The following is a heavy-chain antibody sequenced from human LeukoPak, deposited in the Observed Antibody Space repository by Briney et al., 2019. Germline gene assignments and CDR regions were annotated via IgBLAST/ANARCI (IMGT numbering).Heavy chain of an antibody. CDR1: GFTFSSYW. D-gene: IGHD6-13*01. CDR3: AREKGWAAAGKGWLDY. J-gene: IGHJ4*02. CDR2: INHNGNVN. Sequence: PGGSLRLSCAASGFTFSSYWMNWARQAPGKGLEWVASINHNGNVNYYVDSVKGRFTISRDNAMNSLYLQMSNLRAEDTAVYFCAREKGWAAAGKGWLDYWGQGTLVTVSS. V-gene: IGHV3-7*03.